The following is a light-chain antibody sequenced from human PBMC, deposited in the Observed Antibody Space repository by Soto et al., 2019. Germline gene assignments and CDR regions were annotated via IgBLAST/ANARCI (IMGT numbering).Light chain of an antibody. J-gene: IGKJ5*01. CDR2: AVS. CDR1: QGISTW. V-gene: IGKV1-12*01. Sequence: DIQMTQSPSSVSASVGDRVTLTCRASQGISTWLAWYQQKPGRAPQLLIYAVSNLQSGVPSRFSGSGSGTDFTLTISSLQPEDFATYYCQQADSFPITFGQGTRLEIK. CDR3: QQADSFPIT.